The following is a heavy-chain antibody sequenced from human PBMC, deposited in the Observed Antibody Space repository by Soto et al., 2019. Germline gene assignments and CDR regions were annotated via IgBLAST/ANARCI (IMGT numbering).Heavy chain of an antibody. CDR1: GDSVSSNSAA. J-gene: IGHJ6*03. Sequence: SQTLSLTCAISGDSVSSNSAAWNWIRQSPSRGLEWLGRTYYRSKWYNDYAVSVKSRITINPDTSKNQFSLQLNSVTPEDTAVYHCAREESPITMVRGVHRDYYYYYYMDVWGKGTTVTVSS. V-gene: IGHV6-1*01. D-gene: IGHD3-10*01. CDR2: TYYRSKWYN. CDR3: AREESPITMVRGVHRDYYYYYYMDV.